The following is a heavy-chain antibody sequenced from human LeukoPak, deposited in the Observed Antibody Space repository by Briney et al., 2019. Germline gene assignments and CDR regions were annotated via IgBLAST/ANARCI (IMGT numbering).Heavy chain of an antibody. CDR1: GFTFSSYN. J-gene: IGHJ4*02. V-gene: IGHV3-48*01. CDR3: ARIPYYYGSGSLI. Sequence: GGSLRLSCAASGFTFSSYNMNWVRQAPGKGLEWVSYISSSSSTIYYADSVKVRFTISRDNAKNSLYLQMNSLRAEDTAVYYCARIPYYYGSGSLIWGQGTLVTVSS. D-gene: IGHD3-10*01. CDR2: ISSSSSTI.